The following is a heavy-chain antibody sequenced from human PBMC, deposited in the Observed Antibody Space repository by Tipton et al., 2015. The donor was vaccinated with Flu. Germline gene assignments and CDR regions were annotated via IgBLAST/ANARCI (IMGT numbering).Heavy chain of an antibody. CDR1: GGSISSYY. V-gene: IGHV4-59*08. Sequence: TLSLTCTVSGGSISSYYWSWIRQPPGKGLEWIGYIYYSGSTIYNPSLKSRVTISVDTSKTQFSLNLSSVTAADTAVYYCSRHGCGGGRCPFQHWGLGTLVTVST. CDR3: SRHGCGGGRCPFQH. J-gene: IGHJ1*01. CDR2: IYYSGST. D-gene: IGHD2-15*01.